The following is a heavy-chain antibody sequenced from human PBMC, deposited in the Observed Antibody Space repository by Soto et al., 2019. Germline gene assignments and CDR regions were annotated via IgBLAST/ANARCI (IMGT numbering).Heavy chain of an antibody. V-gene: IGHV3-21*01. D-gene: IGHD2-2*02. CDR2: ISSRSDL. J-gene: IGHJ6*02. CDR3: GREYTAWPLAYGLDV. CDR1: GFTFSTYS. Sequence: GGSLRLSCVGSGFTFSTYSINWVRQAPGKGLEGVSYISSRSDLYYADSVKGRFTISRDNAKNSVSLHMNSLRAGDTPCYYCGREYTAWPLAYGLDVWGQGTTVTVS.